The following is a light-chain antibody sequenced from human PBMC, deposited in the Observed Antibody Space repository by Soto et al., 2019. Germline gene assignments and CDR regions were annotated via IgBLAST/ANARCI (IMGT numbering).Light chain of an antibody. CDR1: QSVISS. CDR3: QHYNNWLGT. J-gene: IGKJ4*01. V-gene: IGKV3-15*01. Sequence: ERVVTQSPDLLSVSPGERVTLSCRASQSVISSIAWYQQKLGQAPRLLIYGASTRATGIPARFSGSGSGTEFFLTISSLQSEDFAMYYCQHYNNWLGTFGGGTKVEIK. CDR2: GAS.